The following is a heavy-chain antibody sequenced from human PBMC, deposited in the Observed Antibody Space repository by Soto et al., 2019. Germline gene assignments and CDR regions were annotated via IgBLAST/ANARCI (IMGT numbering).Heavy chain of an antibody. CDR2: IKDDGSER. D-gene: IGHD3-3*01. CDR1: GFSFGSYW. V-gene: IGHV3-7*03. CDR3: ARDVGPVTIFGEALSGYFDF. J-gene: IGHJ4*02. Sequence: LRLSCAVSGFSFGSYWMSWVRQAPGKGLEWLASIKDDGSERYYLDSVKGRFTISRDNAKDSLSLQMNSLRSEDTAFYYCARDVGPVTIFGEALSGYFDFWGQGTLVTVSS.